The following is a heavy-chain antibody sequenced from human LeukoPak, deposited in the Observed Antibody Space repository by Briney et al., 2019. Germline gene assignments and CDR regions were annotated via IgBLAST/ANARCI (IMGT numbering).Heavy chain of an antibody. V-gene: IGHV1-46*03. CDR2: INPSGGST. Sequence: SSVKVSCKASGYTFTSYYMHWVRQAPGQGLEWMGIINPSGGSTSYAQKFHGRVTMTSDTSTRTVYMELSSLRAEDTAVYYCARDWKTGTTLDYWGQGTLVTVSS. D-gene: IGHD1/OR15-1a*01. CDR3: ARDWKTGTTLDY. CDR1: GYTFTSYY. J-gene: IGHJ4*02.